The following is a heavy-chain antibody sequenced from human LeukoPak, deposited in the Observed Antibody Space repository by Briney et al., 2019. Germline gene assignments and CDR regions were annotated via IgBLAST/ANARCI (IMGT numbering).Heavy chain of an antibody. V-gene: IGHV3-43D*04. J-gene: IGHJ4*02. D-gene: IGHD6-19*01. CDR1: GFTFDDYA. CDR2: IYSGGST. Sequence: GGSLRLSCAASGFTFDDYAMHWVRQAPGKGLEWVSVIYSGGSTYYADSVKGRFTISRDNSKNTLYLQMNSLRAEDTALYYCAKDTGSRAVAGTPFDYWGQGALVTVSS. CDR3: AKDTGSRAVAGTPFDY.